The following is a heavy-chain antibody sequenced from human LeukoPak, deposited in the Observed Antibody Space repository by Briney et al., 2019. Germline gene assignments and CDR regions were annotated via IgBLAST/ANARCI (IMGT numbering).Heavy chain of an antibody. V-gene: IGHV3-30*04. Sequence: GGSLRLSCAASGFTFSSYAMHWVRQAPGKGLEWVAVISNDGSKKQYADSVKGRFTVSRDNSKNTLYLQMNSLRAEDTDVYYCARDLAYCGGECYSGDAFDIWGQGTMVTVSS. D-gene: IGHD2-21*01. CDR3: ARDLAYCGGECYSGDAFDI. CDR2: ISNDGSKK. J-gene: IGHJ3*02. CDR1: GFTFSSYA.